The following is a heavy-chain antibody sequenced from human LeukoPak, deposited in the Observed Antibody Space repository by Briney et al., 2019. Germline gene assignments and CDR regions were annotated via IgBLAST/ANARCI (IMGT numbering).Heavy chain of an antibody. CDR3: ARGGGYSYGYANWFDP. D-gene: IGHD5-18*01. V-gene: IGHV4-30-2*01. CDR1: GGSISSGGYS. CDR2: IYHSGST. Sequence: PSQTLSLTCAVSGGSISSGGYSWGWIRQPPGKGLEWIGYIYHSGSTYYNPSLKSRVTISVDRSKNQFSLKLSSVTAADTAVYYCARGGGYSYGYANWFDPWGQGTLVTVSS. J-gene: IGHJ5*02.